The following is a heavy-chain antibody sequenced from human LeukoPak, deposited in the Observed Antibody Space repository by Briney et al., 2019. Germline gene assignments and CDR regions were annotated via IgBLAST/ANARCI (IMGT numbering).Heavy chain of an antibody. D-gene: IGHD5-24*01. V-gene: IGHV1-69*04. CDR1: GGTFSSYA. Sequence: ASVKVSCKASGGTFSSYAISWVPQAPGQGLEWMGRIIPILGIANYAQKFQGRVTITADKSTSTAYMELSSLRSEDTAVYYCAIRDGYRHWFDPWGQGTLVTVSS. J-gene: IGHJ5*02. CDR2: IIPILGIA. CDR3: AIRDGYRHWFDP.